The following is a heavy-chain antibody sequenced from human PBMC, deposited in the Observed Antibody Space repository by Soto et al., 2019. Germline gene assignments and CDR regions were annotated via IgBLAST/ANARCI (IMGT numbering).Heavy chain of an antibody. CDR1: GFTFSSYA. V-gene: IGHV3-23*01. Sequence: GGSLRLACTASGFTFSSYAMSWVRQAPGKGLEWVSDISGSSDTTYYADSVKGRFTVSRDNAKNTLNLQMNSLRAEDTAVYYCAKQFYGDYVIDYCGQGTLVTVSS. J-gene: IGHJ4*02. D-gene: IGHD4-17*01. CDR3: AKQFYGDYVIDY. CDR2: ISGSSDTT.